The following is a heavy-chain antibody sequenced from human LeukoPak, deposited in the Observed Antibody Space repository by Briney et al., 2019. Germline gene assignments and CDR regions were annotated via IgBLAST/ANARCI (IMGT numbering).Heavy chain of an antibody. J-gene: IGHJ6*02. CDR2: IKQDGSKK. CDR1: GFPFSSYW. V-gene: IGHV3-7*01. Sequence: GGSLRLSCVASGFPFSSYWMTWVRQAPGKGLEWVANIKQDGSKKSYVDSVKGRFTISRDNARNSLYLQMNSLRAEDTAVYYCARDLDVWGQGTTVTVSS. CDR3: ARDLDV.